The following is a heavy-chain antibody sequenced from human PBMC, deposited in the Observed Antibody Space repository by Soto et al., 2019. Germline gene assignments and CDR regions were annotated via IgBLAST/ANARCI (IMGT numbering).Heavy chain of an antibody. CDR2: LYYSGTS. CDR1: AGSISSSSYY. D-gene: IGHD1-1*01. Sequence: SETLSLPCTVSAGSISSSSYYWCWIRQPPAQGLERIGNLYYSGTSHYNPSLKSRVTISVDTSKNQFSLKLRSVTAADTAVHYCARWVEGVSNFDYWGQGTLVAVST. V-gene: IGHV4-39*01. CDR3: ARWVEGVSNFDY. J-gene: IGHJ4*02.